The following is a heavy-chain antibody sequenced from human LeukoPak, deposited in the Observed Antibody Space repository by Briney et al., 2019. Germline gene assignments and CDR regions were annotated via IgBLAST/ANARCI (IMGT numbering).Heavy chain of an antibody. Sequence: SETLSLTCTVSGDSINSNYYWGWIRQSPGRGLEWIGSIYHRGNTYHNPSLKSRVTMSVDTSKNQVSLRLSSVTAADTAVDYCARSYRGGYSPWGQGTLVTVSS. CDR1: GDSINSNYY. V-gene: IGHV4-38-2*02. CDR3: ARSYRGGYSP. CDR2: IYHRGNT. D-gene: IGHD1-26*01. J-gene: IGHJ5*02.